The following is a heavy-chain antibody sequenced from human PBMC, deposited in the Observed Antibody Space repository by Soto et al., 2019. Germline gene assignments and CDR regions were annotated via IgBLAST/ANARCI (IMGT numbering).Heavy chain of an antibody. Sequence: GGSLRLSCAASGFTFSSYGMHWVRQAPGKGLEWVAVISYDGSNKYYADSVKGRFTISRDNSRNTLYLQMNSLRAEDTAVYYCAKEREEATITNWFDPWGQGTLVTSPQ. V-gene: IGHV3-30*18. CDR1: GFTFSSYG. CDR3: AKEREEATITNWFDP. CDR2: ISYDGSNK. D-gene: IGHD5-12*01. J-gene: IGHJ5*02.